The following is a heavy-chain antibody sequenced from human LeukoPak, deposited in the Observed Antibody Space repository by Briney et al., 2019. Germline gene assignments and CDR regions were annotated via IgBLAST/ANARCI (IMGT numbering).Heavy chain of an antibody. J-gene: IGHJ4*02. CDR3: ARSPRITMFNRGYSYFDY. CDR1: GGSISSSSYY. Sequence: SETLSLTCTVSGGSISSSSYYWGWIRQPPGKGLEWIGSIYYSGSTYYNPSLKSRVTISVDTSKNQFSLKLSSVTAADTAVYYCARSPRITMFNRGYSYFDYWGQGTLVTVSS. D-gene: IGHD3-10*02. CDR2: IYYSGST. V-gene: IGHV4-39*07.